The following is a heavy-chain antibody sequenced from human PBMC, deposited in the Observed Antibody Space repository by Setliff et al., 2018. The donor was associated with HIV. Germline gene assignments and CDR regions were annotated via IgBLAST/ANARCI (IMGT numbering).Heavy chain of an antibody. V-gene: IGHV4-4*07. D-gene: IGHD4-17*01. CDR3: ARDFDYGDYNWAFDY. Sequence: SETLSLTCTVSGGSISSYYWSGIRQPAGKGLEWIGRIYTSGSTNYNPSLKSRVTMSVDTSKNQFSLKLSSVTAADTAVYYCARDFDYGDYNWAFDYWDQGTLVTVS. J-gene: IGHJ4*02. CDR2: IYTSGST. CDR1: GGSISSYY.